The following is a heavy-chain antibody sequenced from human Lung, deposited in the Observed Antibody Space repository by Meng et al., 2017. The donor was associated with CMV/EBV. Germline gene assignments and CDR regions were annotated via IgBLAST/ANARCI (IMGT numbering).Heavy chain of an antibody. V-gene: IGHV4-61*01. CDR3: ARVMITFGGVIDHFDY. CDR1: GCVSSGSYY. Sequence: GCVSSGSYYWSWLRQPPGKGLGWSGYIYYSGSTNYSPPLKGRVAISVDTSKNQFSLKLSSVTAADTAVYYCARVMITFGGVIDHFDYWGQGTLVRLL. J-gene: IGHJ4*02. CDR2: IYYSGST. D-gene: IGHD3-16*02.